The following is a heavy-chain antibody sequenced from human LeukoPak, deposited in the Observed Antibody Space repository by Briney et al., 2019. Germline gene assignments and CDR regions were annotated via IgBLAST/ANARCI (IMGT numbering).Heavy chain of an antibody. V-gene: IGHV4-34*01. J-gene: IGHJ5*02. D-gene: IGHD2-15*01. Sequence: SETLSLTCAVYGGSFSGYYWSWIRQPPGKGLEWIGEINHSGSTNYNPSLKSRVTISVDTSKNQFSLKLSSVTAADTAVYYCARDPTYCSGGSCYSLWFDPWGQGTLVTVSS. CDR3: ARDPTYCSGGSCYSLWFDP. CDR2: INHSGST. CDR1: GGSFSGYY.